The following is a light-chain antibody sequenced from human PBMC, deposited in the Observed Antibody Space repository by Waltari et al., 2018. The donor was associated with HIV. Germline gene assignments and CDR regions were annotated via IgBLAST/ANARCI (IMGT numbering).Light chain of an antibody. J-gene: IGLJ3*02. CDR1: SSNIGAGYD. CDR2: GNT. CDR3: QSYDSSLSPWV. V-gene: IGLV1-40*01. Sequence: QSVLTQPPSVSGAPGQRVTISCTGSSSNIGAGYDVHWYQHLPGTAPKLLIYGNTNRPSGVPDRCSGSKSGTSASLAITGLQAEDEADYYCQSYDSSLSPWVFGGGTKLTVL.